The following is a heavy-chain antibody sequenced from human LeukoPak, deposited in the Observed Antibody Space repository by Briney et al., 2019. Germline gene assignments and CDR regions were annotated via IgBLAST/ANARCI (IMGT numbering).Heavy chain of an antibody. CDR1: GFTFNTYT. V-gene: IGHV3-21*01. D-gene: IGHD1-26*01. J-gene: IGHJ3*02. CDR2: ISSSSSYI. CDR3: ARDGDSGSYRWEAFDI. Sequence: TPGGSLRLSCTASGFTFNTYTMNWVRQAPGKGLEWVSSISSSSSYIYYSDSVKGRFTISRHNAKNSLYLQMDSLRAEDTAVYYCARDGDSGSYRWEAFDIWGQGTMVTVSS.